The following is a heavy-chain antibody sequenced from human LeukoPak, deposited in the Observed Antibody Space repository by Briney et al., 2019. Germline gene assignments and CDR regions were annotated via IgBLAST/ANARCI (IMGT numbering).Heavy chain of an antibody. V-gene: IGHV4-39*01. CDR1: GGSIRTTNYY. D-gene: IGHD3-3*01. Sequence: SETLSLTCTVSGGSIRTTNYYWGWIRQPPGRDLDWIGSIYSSGNTYYNPSLESRVTISVDTSKNQLSLKPTSATAADTSVYYCARHSGLRSPFDPWGQGTLVTVSS. J-gene: IGHJ5*02. CDR2: IYSSGNT. CDR3: ARHSGLRSPFDP.